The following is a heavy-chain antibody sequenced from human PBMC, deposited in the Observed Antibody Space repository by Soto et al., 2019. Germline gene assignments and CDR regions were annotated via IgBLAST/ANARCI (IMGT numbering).Heavy chain of an antibody. CDR3: AREGIPHYDILTGYYNHFDY. V-gene: IGHV1-8*01. D-gene: IGHD3-9*01. J-gene: IGHJ4*02. CDR2: MNPNSGNT. CDR1: GYTFTSYD. Sequence: VASVKVSCKASGYTFTSYDINWVRQATGQGLEWMGWMNPNSGNTGYAQKFQGRVTMTRNTSISTAYMELSSLRSEDTAAYYCAREGIPHYDILTGYYNHFDYWGQGTLVTVSS.